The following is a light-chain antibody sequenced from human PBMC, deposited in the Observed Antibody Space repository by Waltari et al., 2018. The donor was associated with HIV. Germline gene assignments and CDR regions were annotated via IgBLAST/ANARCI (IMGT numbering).Light chain of an antibody. Sequence: QSALTQHASVSGFPGQSITISCTGTNSDVGGYNYVSWYQQFPGKAPKLLISEFSNRPSGVSSRCSGSKSGNTASLTISGLQAEDEADYDCASYTTISTVVCGGGTKLTVL. CDR3: ASYTTISTVV. CDR1: NSDVGGYNY. V-gene: IGLV2-14*01. J-gene: IGLJ2*01. CDR2: EFS.